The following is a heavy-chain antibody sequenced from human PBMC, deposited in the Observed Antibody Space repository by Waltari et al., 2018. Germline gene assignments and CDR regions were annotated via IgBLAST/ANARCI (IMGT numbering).Heavy chain of an antibody. CDR2: IYYSGST. CDR3: ARLPNYSSGWYMAPAYYYYYGMDV. D-gene: IGHD6-19*01. CDR1: GGSISSSSYY. J-gene: IGHJ6*02. V-gene: IGHV4-39*01. Sequence: QLQLQESGPGLVKPSETLSLTCTVSGGSISSSSYYWGWIRQPPGKGLEWIGSIYYSGSTDYNPSRKSRGTISVDTAKNQFSLKLSCVTAADTAVYDCARLPNYSSGWYMAPAYYYYYGMDVWGQGTTVTVSS.